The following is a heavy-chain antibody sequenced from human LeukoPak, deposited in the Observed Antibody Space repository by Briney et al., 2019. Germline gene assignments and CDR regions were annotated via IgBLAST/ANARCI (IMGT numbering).Heavy chain of an antibody. Sequence: SETLSLTCAVYGGSFSGYYWSWIRQPPGKGLEWIGEINHSGSTNYNPSLKSRVTISVDTSKNQFSLKLSSVTAADTAVYYCARGQYIAGTAFDIWGQRTMVTVSS. V-gene: IGHV4-34*01. J-gene: IGHJ3*02. D-gene: IGHD1-20*01. CDR1: GGSFSGYY. CDR2: INHSGST. CDR3: ARGQYIAGTAFDI.